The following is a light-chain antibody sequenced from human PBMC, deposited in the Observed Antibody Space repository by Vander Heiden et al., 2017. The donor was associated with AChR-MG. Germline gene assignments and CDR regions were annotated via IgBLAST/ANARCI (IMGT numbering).Light chain of an antibody. J-gene: IGKJ4*01. CDR3: QHYGSSLGVT. CDR2: GAS. CDR1: QSVSSSN. V-gene: IGKV3-20*01. Sequence: DIVLTQSPGTLSLSRGERATLSCRASQSVSSSNLAWYQQKPGQAPRLLIYGASSRATGTPDRFSASGSGTDFTLTISRLEPEDFAVYYCQHYGSSLGVTFGGGTKVEIK.